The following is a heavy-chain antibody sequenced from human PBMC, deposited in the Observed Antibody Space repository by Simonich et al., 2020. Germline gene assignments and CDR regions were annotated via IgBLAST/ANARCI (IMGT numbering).Heavy chain of an antibody. V-gene: IGHV1-8*03. CDR2: MNPNCGNT. CDR1: GYTFTSYD. Sequence: QVQLVQSGAEGKKPGASVKVSCKASGYTFTSYDINWVRQATGQGLEWMGWMNPNCGNTGYAQKFQGRVTITRNTAISTAYMELSSLRSEDTAVYYCARTYSGSYYYFDYWGQGTLVTVSS. CDR3: ARTYSGSYYYFDY. D-gene: IGHD1-26*01. J-gene: IGHJ4*02.